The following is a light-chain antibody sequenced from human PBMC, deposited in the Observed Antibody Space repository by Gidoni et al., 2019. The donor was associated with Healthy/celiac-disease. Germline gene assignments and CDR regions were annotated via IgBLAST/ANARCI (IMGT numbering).Light chain of an antibody. CDR2: KAS. CDR3: QQYNSYSRS. Sequence: DIQMTQSPSTLSASVGDRVTITCRASQSISSWLAWYQQKPGKAPKLLSYKASSLESGVPSRFSGSGSGTGFPLTISSLQPDDFATYYCQQYNSYSRSFGQGTKLEIK. J-gene: IGKJ2*03. V-gene: IGKV1-5*03. CDR1: QSISSW.